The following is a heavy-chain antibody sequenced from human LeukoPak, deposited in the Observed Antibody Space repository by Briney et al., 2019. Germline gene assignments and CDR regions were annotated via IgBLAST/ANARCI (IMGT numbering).Heavy chain of an antibody. Sequence: GGSLRLSCAASGFTFSSYSMNWVRQAPGKGLEWVSSISSSSSYIYYADSVKGRFTISRDNAKNSLYLQMNSLRAEDTAVYYCARGQSQLWTPDAFDIWGQGTMVTVSS. J-gene: IGHJ3*02. CDR1: GFTFSSYS. CDR2: ISSSSSYI. D-gene: IGHD3/OR15-3a*01. V-gene: IGHV3-21*01. CDR3: ARGQSQLWTPDAFDI.